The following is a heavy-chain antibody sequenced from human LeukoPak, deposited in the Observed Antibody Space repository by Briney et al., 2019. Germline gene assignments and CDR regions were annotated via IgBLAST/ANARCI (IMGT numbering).Heavy chain of an antibody. D-gene: IGHD3-16*02. CDR2: IYYSGST. V-gene: IGHV4-59*01. CDR3: ARVVADYVWGSYRRNWFDP. Sequence: SETLSLTCTVSGGSISSYYWSWIRQPPGKGLEWIGYIYYSGSTNYNPSLKSRVTISVDTSKNQFSLKLSSVTAADTAVYYCARVVADYVWGSYRRNWFDPWGQGTLVTVS. J-gene: IGHJ5*02. CDR1: GGSISSYY.